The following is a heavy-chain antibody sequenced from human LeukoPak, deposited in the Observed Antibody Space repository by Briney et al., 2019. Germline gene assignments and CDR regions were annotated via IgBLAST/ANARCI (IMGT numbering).Heavy chain of an antibody. D-gene: IGHD5/OR15-5a*01. CDR1: GDSVSSNSAT. J-gene: IGHJ4*02. V-gene: IGHV6-1*01. Sequence: SQTLSLTCAISGDSVSSNSATWNWTRQSPSRGLELLGRTYYRSKWYNEYAPFVKGRIAFNPDTSKNQFSLQLNSVTPEDTAVYYCARALSRYFDYWGQGTLVAVSS. CDR2: TYYRSKWYN. CDR3: ARALSRYFDY.